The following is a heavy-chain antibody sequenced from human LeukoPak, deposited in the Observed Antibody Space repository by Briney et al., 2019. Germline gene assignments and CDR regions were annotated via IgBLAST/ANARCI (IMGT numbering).Heavy chain of an antibody. D-gene: IGHD5-18*01. CDR2: IYTSGST. Sequence: SETLSLTCTVSGGSISSYYWSWIRQPAGKGLEWIGRIYTSGSTNYNPSLKSRVTMSVDTSKNQFSLKLSSVTAADTAVYYCARVGGMDTAMVKNPFFDYWGQGTLVTVSS. J-gene: IGHJ4*02. CDR3: ARVGGMDTAMVKNPFFDY. V-gene: IGHV4-4*07. CDR1: GGSISSYY.